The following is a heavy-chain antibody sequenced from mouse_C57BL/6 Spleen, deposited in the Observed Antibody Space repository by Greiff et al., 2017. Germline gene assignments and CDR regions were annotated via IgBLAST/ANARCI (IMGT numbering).Heavy chain of an antibody. J-gene: IGHJ3*01. D-gene: IGHD1-1*01. V-gene: IGHV5-16*01. CDR3: ARGGPTGFAY. Sequence: EVQLVESEGGLVQPGSSMKLSCTASGFTFSDYYMAWVRQVPEKGLEWVANINYDGSSTYYLDSLKSRFIISRDNAKNILYLQMSSLKSEDTATXYCARGGPTGFAYWGQGTLVTVSA. CDR1: GFTFSDYY. CDR2: INYDGSST.